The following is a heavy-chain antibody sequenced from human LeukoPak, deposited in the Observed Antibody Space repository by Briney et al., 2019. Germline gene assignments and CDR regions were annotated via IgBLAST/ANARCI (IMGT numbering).Heavy chain of an antibody. CDR1: GFTFSSYA. Sequence: KTGGSLRLSCAASGFTFSSYAMSWVRQAPGKGLEWVSAISGSGGSTYYADSVEGRFTISRDNSKNTLYLQMNSLRAEDTAVYYCAKGYYYDSSGYLDYWGQGTLVTVSS. CDR2: ISGSGGST. CDR3: AKGYYYDSSGYLDY. V-gene: IGHV3-23*01. D-gene: IGHD3-22*01. J-gene: IGHJ4*02.